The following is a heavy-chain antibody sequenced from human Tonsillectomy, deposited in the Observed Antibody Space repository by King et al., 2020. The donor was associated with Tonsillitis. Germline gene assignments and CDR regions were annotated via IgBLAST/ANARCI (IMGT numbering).Heavy chain of an antibody. CDR3: ARDPRGYCTSSSCQPNAFDI. V-gene: IGHV4-31*03. D-gene: IGHD2-2*01. J-gene: IGHJ3*02. CDR2: IFYSGTT. CDR1: GGSISSSTYY. Sequence: QVQLQESGPGLVKPSQTLSLTCTVSGGSISSSTYYWSWIRQYPGKGLEWIGYIFYSGTTYYNPSLKSRITISVDTSKNQFSLKLSSGTAADTAVYYCARDPRGYCTSSSCQPNAFDIWGQGTMVTVSS.